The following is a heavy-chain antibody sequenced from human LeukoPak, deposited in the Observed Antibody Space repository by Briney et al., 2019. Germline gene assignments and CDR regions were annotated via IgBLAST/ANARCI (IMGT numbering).Heavy chain of an antibody. V-gene: IGHV1-46*01. D-gene: IGHD2-15*01. Sequence: GASVKASCKASGYTFTSYYMHWVRQAPGQGLEWMGIINPSGGSTSYAQKFQGRVTMTRDMSTSTVYMELSSLRSEDTAVYYCARVAGGYCSGGSCYSAFDYWGQGTLVTVSS. CDR1: GYTFTSYY. CDR3: ARVAGGYCSGGSCYSAFDY. CDR2: INPSGGST. J-gene: IGHJ4*02.